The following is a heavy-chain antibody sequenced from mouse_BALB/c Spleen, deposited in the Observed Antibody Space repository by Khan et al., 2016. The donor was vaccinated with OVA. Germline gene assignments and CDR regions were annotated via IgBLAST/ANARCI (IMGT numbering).Heavy chain of an antibody. D-gene: IGHD1-2*01. Sequence: VQLQESGAELARPGASVKLSCKASGYTFTDYYINWVKQRTGQGLEWIGEISPGSGDTYYNEKFKGKATLTADKSSSTVYMQLSSLTAEASAVYCWARRNYFGYTFAYWGQGTLVTVSA. CDR1: GYTFTDYY. V-gene: IGHV1-77*01. J-gene: IGHJ3*01. CDR3: ARRNYFGYTFAY. CDR2: ISPGSGDT.